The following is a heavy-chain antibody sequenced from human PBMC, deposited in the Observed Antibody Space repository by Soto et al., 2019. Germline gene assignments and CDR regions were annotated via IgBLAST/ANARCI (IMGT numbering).Heavy chain of an antibody. CDR3: ARQTHDYPKIRIQFDP. D-gene: IGHD4-17*01. J-gene: IGHJ5*02. CDR2: IYYSGST. CDR1: GGSISSYY. Sequence: SXTLCLTCTVAGGSISSYYWSWIRQPPGKGLEWIGYIYYSGSTNYNPSLKSRVTISVDTSKNQFSLKLSSVTAADTAVYYCARQTHDYPKIRIQFDPWGQGTLVTVS. V-gene: IGHV4-59*08.